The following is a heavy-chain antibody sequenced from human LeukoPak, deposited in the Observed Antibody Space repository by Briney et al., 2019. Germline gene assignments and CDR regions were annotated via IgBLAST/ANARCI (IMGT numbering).Heavy chain of an antibody. D-gene: IGHD4-17*01. V-gene: IGHV4-59*13. J-gene: IGHJ4*02. CDR3: ARDEHGDFQGFDY. CDR2: IHYRGTT. CDR1: GASFSSYY. Sequence: SETLSLTCTVSGASFSSYYWNWIRQSPWKGLEWLGNIHYRGTTNYNPSLKNRVTLSLDTSKSQFVLKVTSVTAADTAVYYCARDEHGDFQGFDYWGQGTRVTVSS.